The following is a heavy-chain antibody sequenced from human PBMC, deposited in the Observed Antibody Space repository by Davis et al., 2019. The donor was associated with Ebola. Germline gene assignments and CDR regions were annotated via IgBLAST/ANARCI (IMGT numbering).Heavy chain of an antibody. J-gene: IGHJ6*02. Sequence: ASVKVSCKASGYSFTTYAIHWVRQAPGQRLEWMGWINAGNGNTKYSQKFQGRVTITRDTSASTAYMELSSLRSEDTAVYYCAREQGGVYYYYGMDVWGQGTTVTVSS. CDR1: GYSFTTYA. CDR2: INAGNGNT. CDR3: AREQGGVYYYYGMDV. V-gene: IGHV1-3*01.